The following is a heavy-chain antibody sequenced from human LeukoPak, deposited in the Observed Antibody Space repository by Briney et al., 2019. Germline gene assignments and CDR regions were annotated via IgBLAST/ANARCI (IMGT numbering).Heavy chain of an antibody. CDR1: GFTFSSYS. CDR2: ISSSSSTI. D-gene: IGHD5-18*01. CDR3: ARAGYSYGHYFDY. Sequence: PGGSLRLSCAASGFTFSSYSMNWVRQAPGKGLEWVPYISSSSSTIYYADSVKGRFTISRDNAKNSLYLQMNSLRAEDTAVYYCARAGYSYGHYFDYWGQGTLVTVSS. J-gene: IGHJ4*02. V-gene: IGHV3-48*01.